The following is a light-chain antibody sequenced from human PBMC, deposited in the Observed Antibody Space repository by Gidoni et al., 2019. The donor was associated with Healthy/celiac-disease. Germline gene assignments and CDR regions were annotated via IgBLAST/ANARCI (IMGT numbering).Light chain of an antibody. Sequence: SYELTQPSSVSVSPGQTKARITCSGDVLAKKYARWFQQKPGQAPVLVIYKDSERPSGIPERFSGSSSGTTVTLTISGAQVEDEADYYCYSAADNNLSWVFGGGTKLTVL. V-gene: IGLV3-27*01. CDR2: KDS. CDR3: YSAADNNLSWV. CDR1: VLAKKY. J-gene: IGLJ3*02.